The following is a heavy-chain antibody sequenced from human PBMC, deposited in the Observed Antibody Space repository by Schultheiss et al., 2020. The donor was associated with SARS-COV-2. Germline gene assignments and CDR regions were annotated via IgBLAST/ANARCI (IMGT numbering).Heavy chain of an antibody. CDR3: ARDKWELRGGYGMDV. D-gene: IGHD1-26*01. V-gene: IGHV4-39*02. Sequence: SETLSLTCTVSGGSISSGGYYWSWIRQPPGKGLEWIGEINHSGSTYYNPSLKSRVTISVDTSKNQFSLKLSSVTAADTAVYYCARDKWELRGGYGMDVWGQGTTVTVSS. CDR1: GGSISSGGYY. J-gene: IGHJ6*02. CDR2: INHSGST.